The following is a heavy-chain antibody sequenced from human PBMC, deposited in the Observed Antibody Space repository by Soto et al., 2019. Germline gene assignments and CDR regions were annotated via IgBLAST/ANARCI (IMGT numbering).Heavy chain of an antibody. CDR3: ARDSEAVVPLHAFDI. CDR1: GGSISSSNW. V-gene: IGHV4-4*02. J-gene: IGHJ3*02. CDR2: IYHRGST. Sequence: QVQLQESGPGLVKPSGTLSLTWAVSGGSISSSNWWSWVRQHPGKGLEWIGEIYHRGSTDYNPSLKSRVTISVDKSKNQFPLKLSSVTAADTAVYYCARDSEAVVPLHAFDIWGQGTMVTVSS. D-gene: IGHD2-2*01.